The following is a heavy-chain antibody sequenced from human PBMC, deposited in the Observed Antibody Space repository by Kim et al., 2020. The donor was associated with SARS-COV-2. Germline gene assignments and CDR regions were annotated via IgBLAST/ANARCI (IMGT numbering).Heavy chain of an antibody. CDR3: ARAVRGYCSGGSCYEYFDY. D-gene: IGHD2-15*01. Sequence: SETLSLTCTVSGGSISSYYWSWIRQPPGKGLEWIGYIYYSGSTNYNPSLKSRVTISVDTSKNQFSLKLSSVTAADTAVYYCARAVRGYCSGGSCYEYFDYWGQGTLVTVSS. J-gene: IGHJ4*02. CDR1: GGSISSYY. V-gene: IGHV4-59*13. CDR2: IYYSGST.